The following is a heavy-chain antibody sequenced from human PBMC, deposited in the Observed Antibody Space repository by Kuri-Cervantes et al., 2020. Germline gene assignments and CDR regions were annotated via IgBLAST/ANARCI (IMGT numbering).Heavy chain of an antibody. Sequence: GSLRLSCTASGGSISSYYWSWIRQPPGKGLEWIGEINHSGSTNYNPSLKSRVTISVDTSKNQFSLKLSSVTAADTAVYYCARRSMVRGVDYWGQGTLVTVSS. CDR3: ARRSMVRGVDY. J-gene: IGHJ4*02. CDR2: INHSGST. CDR1: GGSISSYY. V-gene: IGHV4-34*01. D-gene: IGHD3-10*01.